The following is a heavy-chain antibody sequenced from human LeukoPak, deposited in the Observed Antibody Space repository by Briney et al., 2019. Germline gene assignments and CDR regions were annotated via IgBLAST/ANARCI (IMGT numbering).Heavy chain of an antibody. CDR3: ARHRGSPYSGSSYYFDF. Sequence: PSQTLSLTCTVSGGSISSGDYYWSWIRQPPGKGLEWIGYIYYSGSTYYNPSLKSRVTISVDTSRNQFSLKLSSVTAADTAVYYCARHRGSPYSGSSYYFDFWGQGTLVTVSS. D-gene: IGHD1-26*01. J-gene: IGHJ4*02. V-gene: IGHV4-30-4*01. CDR1: GGSISSGDYY. CDR2: IYYSGST.